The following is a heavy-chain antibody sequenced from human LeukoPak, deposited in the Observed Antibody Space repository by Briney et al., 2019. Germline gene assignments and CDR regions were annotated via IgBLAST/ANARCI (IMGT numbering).Heavy chain of an antibody. J-gene: IGHJ4*02. V-gene: IGHV3-64D*06. CDR1: GFTFSTYV. Sequence: GGSLRLSRSVSGFTFSTYVIRWARQAAGEGLEYVSAISSNGDNTYYADSVKGRFTISRDNSKNTLYLQMSSLRADDTAVYYCVRGTGYWGQGTLVTVSS. CDR2: ISSNGDNT. CDR3: VRGTGY.